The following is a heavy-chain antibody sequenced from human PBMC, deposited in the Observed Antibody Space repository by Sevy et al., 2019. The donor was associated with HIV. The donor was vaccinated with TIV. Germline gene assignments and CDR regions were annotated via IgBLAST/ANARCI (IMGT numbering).Heavy chain of an antibody. D-gene: IGHD6-19*01. CDR3: ARESGWTGFYYGMDV. CDR2: ISYSGGPK. V-gene: IGHV3-30-3*01. J-gene: IGHJ6*02. CDR1: GFTFSTFA. Sequence: GGSLRLSCAASGFTFSTFAMHWVRQSPGKGLEWVALISYSGGPKYNADSVKGRFTISRDNSNNMLFLDMNSLRPDDTAVYYCARESGWTGFYYGMDVWGQGTTVTVSS.